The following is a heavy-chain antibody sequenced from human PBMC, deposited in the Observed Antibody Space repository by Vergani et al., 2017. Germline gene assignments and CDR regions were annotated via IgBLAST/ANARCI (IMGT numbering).Heavy chain of an antibody. CDR3: AREWDIVVVPAARAWFDP. J-gene: IGHJ5*02. D-gene: IGHD2-2*01. CDR2: IYTSGST. V-gene: IGHV4-4*07. CDR1: GGSISSYY. Sequence: QVQLQESGPGLVKPSETLSLTCTVSGGSISSYYWSWIRQPAGKGLEWIGRIYTSGSTNYNPSLKSRVTRSVDTSKNQFSLQLSSVTAADTAVYYCAREWDIVVVPAARAWFDPWGQGTLVTVSS.